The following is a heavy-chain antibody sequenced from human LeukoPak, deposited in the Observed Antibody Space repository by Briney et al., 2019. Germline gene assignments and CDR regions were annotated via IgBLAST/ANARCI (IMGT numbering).Heavy chain of an antibody. J-gene: IGHJ6*04. CDR3: ARDRGITMVRDYYYGMDV. V-gene: IGHV6-1*01. D-gene: IGHD3-10*01. CDR2: TYYRSKWYN. Sequence: SQTLSLTCAISGDSFSSNSAAWNWIRQSPSRGLEWLGRTYYRSKWYNDYAVSVKSRITINPDTSKNQFSLQLNSVTPEDTAVYYCARDRGITMVRDYYYGMDVWGKGTTVTVSS. CDR1: GDSFSSNSAA.